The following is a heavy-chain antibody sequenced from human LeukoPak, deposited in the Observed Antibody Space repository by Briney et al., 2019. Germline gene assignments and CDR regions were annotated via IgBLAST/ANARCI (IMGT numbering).Heavy chain of an antibody. D-gene: IGHD3-22*01. CDR2: IIPIFGTA. CDR3: ARDAETYYYDSSGYHNWFDP. V-gene: IGHV1-69*13. J-gene: IGHJ5*02. CDR1: GYTFTSYY. Sequence: ASVKVSCKASGYTFTSYYMHWVRQAPGQGLEWMGGIIPIFGTANYAQKFQGRVTITADESTSTAYMELSSLRSEDTAVYYCARDAETYYYDSSGYHNWFDPWGQGTLVTVSS.